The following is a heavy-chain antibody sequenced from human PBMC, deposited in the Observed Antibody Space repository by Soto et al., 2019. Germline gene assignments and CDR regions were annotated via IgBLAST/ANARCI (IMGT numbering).Heavy chain of an antibody. CDR2: IIPIFGTA. Sequence: QVQLVQSGAEVKKPGSSVKVSCKASGGTFSSYAIXWVXXXPGQGLEWMGGIIPIFGTANYAQKFQGRVTITADKSTSTAYMELSSLRSEDTAVYYCATDCSGXSXYXXXESDAFDIWGQGTMVTVSS. J-gene: IGHJ3*02. CDR1: GGTFSSYA. V-gene: IGHV1-69*06. CDR3: ATDCSGXSXYXXXESDAFDI. D-gene: IGHD2-15*01.